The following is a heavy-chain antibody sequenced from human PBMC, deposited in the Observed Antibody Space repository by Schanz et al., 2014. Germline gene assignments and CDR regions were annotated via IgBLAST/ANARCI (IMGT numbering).Heavy chain of an antibody. J-gene: IGHJ6*02. CDR2: INYSGST. D-gene: IGHD3-16*01. CDR1: GDSISTYS. V-gene: IGHV4-59*01. CDR3: ARGGGGWNFYGMDV. Sequence: QVQLEESGPGLVKPSETLSLTCTVSGDSISTYSWNWVRQAPGKGLEWIGYINYSGSTNYIPSRKSRVTISVDTSKNQFSLRLNSVIAADTAVYYCARGGGGWNFYGMDVWGQGTTVTVSS.